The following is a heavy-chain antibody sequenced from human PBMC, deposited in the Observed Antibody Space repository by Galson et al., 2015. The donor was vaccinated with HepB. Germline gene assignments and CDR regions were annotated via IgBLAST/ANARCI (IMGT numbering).Heavy chain of an antibody. J-gene: IGHJ4*02. CDR1: GFTFSSYG. V-gene: IGHV3-30*18. Sequence: SLRLSCAASGFTFSSYGMHWVRQAPGKGLEWVAIISYDGSNKYYADSVKGRFTISRDNSKNTLYLQMNSLRAEDTAVYYCAKETVRGVLIFRYYFDYWGQGTLVTVSS. CDR2: ISYDGSNK. CDR3: AKETVRGVLIFRYYFDY. D-gene: IGHD3-10*01.